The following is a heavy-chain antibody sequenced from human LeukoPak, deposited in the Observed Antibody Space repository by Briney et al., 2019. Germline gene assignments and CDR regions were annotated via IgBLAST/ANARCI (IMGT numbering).Heavy chain of an antibody. CDR2: ISTSGGST. J-gene: IGHJ3*02. CDR3: AKDLRANYDFWSGLSAFDI. V-gene: IGHV3-23*01. Sequence: PGGTLRLSCAASGFTFSSFGMSWVRQAPGKGLEWVSAISTSGGSTYYADFVKGRFTISRDNSKNTLYLQMNSLRAEDTAVYYCAKDLRANYDFWSGLSAFDIWGQGTMVTVSS. D-gene: IGHD3-3*01. CDR1: GFTFSSFG.